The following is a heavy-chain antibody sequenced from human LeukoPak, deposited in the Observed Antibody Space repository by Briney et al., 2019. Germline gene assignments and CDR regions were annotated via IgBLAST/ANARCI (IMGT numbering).Heavy chain of an antibody. CDR1: GFTFSSYA. Sequence: GGSLRLSCAASGFTFSSYAMHWVRKAPGKGLERVAVISYDGSNKYYADSVKGRFTISRDNSKNTMYLQMNSLRAEDTAVYYCARDGYTAMVTGAFDIWGQGTMVTVSS. J-gene: IGHJ3*02. CDR3: ARDGYTAMVTGAFDI. CDR2: ISYDGSNK. D-gene: IGHD5-18*01. V-gene: IGHV3-30*04.